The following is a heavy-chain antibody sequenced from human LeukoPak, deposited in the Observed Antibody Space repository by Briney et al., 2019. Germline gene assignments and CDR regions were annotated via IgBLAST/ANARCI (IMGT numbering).Heavy chain of an antibody. CDR3: ARGLVPAGIYFQH. CDR1: GGSISSYY. V-gene: IGHV4-4*08. D-gene: IGHD2-2*01. J-gene: IGHJ1*01. CDR2: IYTSGST. Sequence: SETLSLTCTVSGGSISSYYWSWIRQPPGKGLEWIGRIYTSGSTNYNPSLKSRVTISVDTSKNQFSLKLSSVTAADTAVYYCARGLVPAGIYFQHWGQGTLVTVSS.